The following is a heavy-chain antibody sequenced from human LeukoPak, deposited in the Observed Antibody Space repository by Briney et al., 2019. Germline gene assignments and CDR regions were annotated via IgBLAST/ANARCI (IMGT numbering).Heavy chain of an antibody. J-gene: IGHJ4*02. D-gene: IGHD5-18*01. Sequence: GGSLRLSCAASGXTFSGYWVSWVRQAPGKGLEWVANIKPDGSDKYYVDSVKGRFTISREKAKNSLYLHMNSLRAEDTAVYYCARDRIQLWSHDYWGQGTLVTVSS. CDR2: IKPDGSDK. V-gene: IGHV3-7*04. CDR3: ARDRIQLWSHDY. CDR1: GXTFSGYW.